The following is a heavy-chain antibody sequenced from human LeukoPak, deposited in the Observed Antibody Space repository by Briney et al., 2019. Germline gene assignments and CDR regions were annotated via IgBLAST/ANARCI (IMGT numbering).Heavy chain of an antibody. CDR3: AKDFGRSDYDWYFDL. CDR1: GFIFSSFW. J-gene: IGHJ2*01. V-gene: IGHV3-23*01. CDR2: ITSSGNTT. Sequence: GGSLRLSCAASGFIFSSFWMSWVRQAPGKGLEWVAGITSSGNTTYYADPVKGRFTISRDNSRNILYLQMNSLRAEDTAIYYCAKDFGRSDYDWYFDLWGRGTVVTVSS. D-gene: IGHD1-26*01.